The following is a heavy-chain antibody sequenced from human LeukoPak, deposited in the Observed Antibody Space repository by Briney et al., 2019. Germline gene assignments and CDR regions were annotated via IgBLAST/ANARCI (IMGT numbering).Heavy chain of an antibody. J-gene: IGHJ4*02. CDR1: GFTFSSYW. CDR2: IKQDGSEK. V-gene: IGHV3-7*01. Sequence: GSLRLSCAASGFTFSSYWMSWVRQAPGKGLEWVANIKQDGSEKYYVDSVKGRFTISRDNAKNSLYLQMNSLRAEDTAVYYCARDGVAAAGSGLDYWGQGTLVTVSS. D-gene: IGHD6-13*01. CDR3: ARDGVAAAGSGLDY.